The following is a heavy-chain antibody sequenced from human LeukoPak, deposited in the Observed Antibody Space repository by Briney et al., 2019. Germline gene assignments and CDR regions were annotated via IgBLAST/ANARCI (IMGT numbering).Heavy chain of an antibody. CDR2: IIPIFGTA. CDR1: GGTFSSYA. V-gene: IGHV1-69*13. J-gene: IGHJ6*03. CDR3: ARGRVSSSTWYSTYYYYFYMDV. Sequence: GASVKVSCKASGGTFSSYAISWVRQAPGQGLEWMGGIIPIFGTANYAQKFQGRVTITADESTSTAYMELSSATAADTAVYFCARGRVSSSTWYSTYYYYFYMDVWGKGTTVTVSS. D-gene: IGHD6-13*01.